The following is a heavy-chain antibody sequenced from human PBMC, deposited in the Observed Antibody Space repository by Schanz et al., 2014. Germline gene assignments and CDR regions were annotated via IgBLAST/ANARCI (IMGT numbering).Heavy chain of an antibody. J-gene: IGHJ4*02. CDR1: GYTFTTYA. CDR2: ISVYNHNK. Sequence: QVQLVQSGAEVKKPGASVRVSCKASGYTFTTYAMSWVRQAPGQGLEWVGWISVYNHNKEYDQKFQGRVTMTTGTSTSTAYMALTDLRSDDTAVYYCARDRRFFDRDDLYYFDSWGQGTLVTVSS. CDR3: ARDRRFFDRDDLYYFDS. V-gene: IGHV1-18*01. D-gene: IGHD3-3*01.